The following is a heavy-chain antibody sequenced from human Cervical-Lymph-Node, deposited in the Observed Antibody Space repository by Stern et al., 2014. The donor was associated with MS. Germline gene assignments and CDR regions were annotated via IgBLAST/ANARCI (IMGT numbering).Heavy chain of an antibody. CDR3: ARDRLDGDYVYYYGLDV. D-gene: IGHD4-17*01. V-gene: IGHV3-30*04. Sequence: EQLEESGGGVVRPGRSLRLSCATSGFTFSRYAVLWVRQAPGKGLEWVAAISYDGSNKFDGDSVKGRFTISRDNSKNTLFLQMNNLRPEDSGVYHCARDRLDGDYVYYYGLDVWGQGTTVTVSS. CDR1: GFTFSRYA. CDR2: ISYDGSNK. J-gene: IGHJ6*02.